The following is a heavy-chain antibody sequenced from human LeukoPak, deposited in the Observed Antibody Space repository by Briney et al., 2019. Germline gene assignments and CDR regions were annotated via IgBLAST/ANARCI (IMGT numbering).Heavy chain of an antibody. V-gene: IGHV3-21*01. CDR3: ARDSYYYDSSGYSANWFDP. CDR1: GFTFSSYS. D-gene: IGHD3-22*01. J-gene: IGHJ5*02. Sequence: GGSLRLSCAASGFTFSSYSMNWVRQAPGKGLEWVSSISSSSSYIYYADSVKGRFTISRDNAKNSLYLQMNSLRAEDTAVYYCARDSYYYDSSGYSANWFDPWGQGTLVTVSS. CDR2: ISSSSSYI.